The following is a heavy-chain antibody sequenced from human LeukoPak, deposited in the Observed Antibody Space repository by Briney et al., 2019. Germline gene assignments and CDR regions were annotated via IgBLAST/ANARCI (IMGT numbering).Heavy chain of an antibody. Sequence: ALVKVSCKASGYSFTSNYIHWVRQAPGQGLEWMGMIYPRDGSTSYAQKFQGRVTVTRDTSTSTVHMELRSLRSDDTAVYYCARDGPTYYDFWSGYLYYFDYWGQGTLVTVSS. V-gene: IGHV1-46*01. CDR3: ARDGPTYYDFWSGYLYYFDY. D-gene: IGHD3-3*01. CDR2: IYPRDGST. J-gene: IGHJ4*02. CDR1: GYSFTSNY.